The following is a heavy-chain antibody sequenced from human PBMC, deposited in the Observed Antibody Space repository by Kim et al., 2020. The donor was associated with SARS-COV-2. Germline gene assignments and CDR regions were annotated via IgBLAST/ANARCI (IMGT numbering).Heavy chain of an antibody. V-gene: IGHV3-66*01. D-gene: IGHD3-3*01. Sequence: GGSLRLSCAASGFTVSSNYMSWVRQAPGKGLEWVSVIYSGGSTYYADSVKGRFTISRDNSKNTLYLQMNSRRAEDTAVYYCARVYYDFWSGYHYYYYYMDVGGKGPTVTVSS. J-gene: IGHJ6*03. CDR3: ARVYYDFWSGYHYYYYYMDV. CDR2: IYSGGST. CDR1: GFTVSSNY.